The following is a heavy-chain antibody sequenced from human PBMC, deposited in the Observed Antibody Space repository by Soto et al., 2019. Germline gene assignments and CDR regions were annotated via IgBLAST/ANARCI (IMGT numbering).Heavy chain of an antibody. CDR1: GGSITSYR. CDR2: INTSGNT. J-gene: IGHJ4*02. D-gene: IGHD1-7*01. CDR3: ARESGDNWDYEAY. V-gene: IGHV4-4*07. Sequence: VQLQESGPGLVMPLETLSLTCKVSGGSITSYRWSWIRQSAGKGLEWIGRINTSGNTHYNPSLKSRVTVSIDTSQNQFFLTVTSVTAADSAVYYCARESGDNWDYEAYWGQGTPVIVSS.